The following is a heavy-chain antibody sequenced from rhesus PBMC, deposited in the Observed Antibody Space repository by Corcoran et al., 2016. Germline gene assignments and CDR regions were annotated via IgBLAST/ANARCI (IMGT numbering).Heavy chain of an antibody. Sequence: QVQLQESGPGLVKPSETLSLTCAVSGYSISSNYWSWIRQPPGKGLEWIGYIYGSIGSTYYNPSLKGLVTLSTDTSKNQFSLKLSSVTAADTAVYYCAGGYRFDYWGQGVLVTVSS. J-gene: IGHJ4*01. V-gene: IGHV4-147*01. CDR1: GYSISSNY. D-gene: IGHD1-1-1*01. CDR2: IYGSIGST. CDR3: AGGYRFDY.